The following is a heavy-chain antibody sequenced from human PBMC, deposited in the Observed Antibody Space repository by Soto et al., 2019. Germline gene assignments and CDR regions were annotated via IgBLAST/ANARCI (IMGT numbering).Heavy chain of an antibody. J-gene: IGHJ5*02. CDR2: ISAYNGNT. V-gene: IGHV1-18*01. CDR3: ARDGIIKPTMVPPPGRFDP. Sequence: GASVKVSCKASGYTFTSYGISWVRQAPGQGLEWMGWISAYNGNTNYAQKLQGRVTMTTDTSTSTAYMELRSLRSDDTAVYYCARDGIIKPTMVPPPGRFDPWGQGTLVTVSS. D-gene: IGHD3-10*01. CDR1: GYTFTSYG.